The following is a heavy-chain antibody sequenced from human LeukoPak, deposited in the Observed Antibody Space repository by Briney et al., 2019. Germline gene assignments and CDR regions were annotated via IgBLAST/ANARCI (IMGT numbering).Heavy chain of an antibody. Sequence: SETLSLTCTVSGGSIRSSSYYWGWIRQPPGTGLEWIGSIYYSGSTHYNPSLKSRVTISVDTSKNQFSLKLSSVTAADTAVYYCAKYSRGFDPWGQGTLVTVSS. CDR3: AKYSRGFDP. J-gene: IGHJ5*02. CDR1: GGSIRSSSYY. CDR2: IYYSGST. D-gene: IGHD6-19*01. V-gene: IGHV4-39*01.